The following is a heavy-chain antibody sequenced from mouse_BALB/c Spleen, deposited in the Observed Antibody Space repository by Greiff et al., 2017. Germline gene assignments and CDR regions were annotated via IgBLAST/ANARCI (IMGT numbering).Heavy chain of an antibody. D-gene: IGHD2-3*01. V-gene: IGHV3-6*02. CDR2: ISYDGSN. CDR3: AFYDGYYAWFAY. Sequence: EVQLQESGPGLVKPSQSLSLTCSVTGYSITSGYYWNWIRQFPGNKLEWMGYISYDGSNNYNPSLKNRISITRDTSKNQFFLKLNSVTTEDTATYYCAFYDGYYAWFAYWGQGTLVTVSA. CDR1: GYSITSGYY. J-gene: IGHJ3*01.